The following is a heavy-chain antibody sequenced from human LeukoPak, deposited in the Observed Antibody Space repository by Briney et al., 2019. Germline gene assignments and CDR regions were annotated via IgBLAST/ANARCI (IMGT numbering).Heavy chain of an antibody. Sequence: KPSETLSLTCTVSGDSISGSYWAWIRQPPGKGLEYLGYIFDSGSNNRNPSLRSRVTLSVDTSKNQVSLKLTSVTAADTAVYYCARQPYYGYNLRLDYWGQGTLVTVSS. CDR2: IFDSGSN. V-gene: IGHV4-59*08. D-gene: IGHD5-24*01. J-gene: IGHJ4*02. CDR1: GDSISGSY. CDR3: ARQPYYGYNLRLDY.